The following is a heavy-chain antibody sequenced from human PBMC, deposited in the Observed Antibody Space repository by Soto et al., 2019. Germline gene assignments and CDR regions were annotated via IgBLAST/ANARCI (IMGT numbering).Heavy chain of an antibody. V-gene: IGHV1-46*01. Sequence: QVQLVQSGAEVKKPGASVKVSCKASGYTFTSYYMHWVRQAPGQGLEWMGIINPSGGSTSYAQKFQGGVTMTRDTSTSRVYMELSSLRSEDTAVYYCARELSRYGMDVWGQGTTVTASS. CDR2: INPSGGST. CDR3: ARELSRYGMDV. J-gene: IGHJ6*02. CDR1: GYTFTSYY. D-gene: IGHD2-2*01.